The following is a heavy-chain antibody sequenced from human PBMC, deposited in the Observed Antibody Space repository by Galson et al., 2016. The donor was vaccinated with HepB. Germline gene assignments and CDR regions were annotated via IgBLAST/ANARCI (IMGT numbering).Heavy chain of an antibody. CDR3: ARLTMIRGVMWDY. CDR2: IDWDGDQ. J-gene: IGHJ4*02. CDR1: GFSLTTRGMC. V-gene: IGHV2-70*01. D-gene: IGHD3-10*01. Sequence: PALVKPTQTLTLTCTFTGFSLTTRGMCVGWIRQPPGKALEWLALIDWDGDQYYTTSLKTRLTISKDTSKDQVVLTMTNMDPVDTATYYCARLTMIRGVMWDYWGQGTLVTVSS.